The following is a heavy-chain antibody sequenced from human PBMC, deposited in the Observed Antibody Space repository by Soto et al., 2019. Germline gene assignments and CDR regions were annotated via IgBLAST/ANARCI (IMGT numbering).Heavy chain of an antibody. CDR3: AKDHGSSSAPVNFDY. CDR2: ISYDGSNK. D-gene: IGHD6-6*01. J-gene: IGHJ4*02. Sequence: QVQLVESGGGVVQPGRALRLSCAASGFTFSSYGMHWVRQAPGKGLEWVAVISYDGSNKYYADSVKGRFTITTDNSKNTLYLPMNSLRAEDTAVYYCAKDHGSSSAPVNFDYWGQGTLVTVSS. CDR1: GFTFSSYG. V-gene: IGHV3-30*18.